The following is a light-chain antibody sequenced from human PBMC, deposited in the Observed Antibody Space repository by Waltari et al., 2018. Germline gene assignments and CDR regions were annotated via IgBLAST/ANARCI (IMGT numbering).Light chain of an antibody. CDR1: QSIGSRY. V-gene: IGKV3-20*01. CDR2: GAS. Sequence: EIVLTQSPDTLSLSPGERATLSCGASQSIGSRYLAWYQQKPGQAPRLLIYGASNRATGIPDRFSGSGSGTDFTLTISRLESEDFAVYYCQQYDRSRWTFGPGTKVEIK. CDR3: QQYDRSRWT. J-gene: IGKJ1*01.